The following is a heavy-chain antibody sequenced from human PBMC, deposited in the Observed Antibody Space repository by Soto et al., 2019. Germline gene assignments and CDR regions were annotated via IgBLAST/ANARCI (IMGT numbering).Heavy chain of an antibody. CDR2: ISAYNGNT. CDR1: GYTFTSYG. CDR3: ARERPGAGTRYYFDY. V-gene: IGHV1-18*01. Sequence: ASVKVSCKASGYTFTSYGIGWVRQAPGQGLEWMGWISAYNGNTNYAQKLQGRVTMTTDTSTSTAYMELRSLRSDDTAVYYCARERPGAGTRYYFDYWGQGTLVTVSS. J-gene: IGHJ4*02. D-gene: IGHD1-7*01.